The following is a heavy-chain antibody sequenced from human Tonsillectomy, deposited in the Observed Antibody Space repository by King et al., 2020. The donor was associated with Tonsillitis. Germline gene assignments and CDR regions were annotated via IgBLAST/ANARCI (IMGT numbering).Heavy chain of an antibody. CDR3: SSGGYQLPPYYYYYMDV. Sequence: QLQESGPGLVKPSETLSLTCTVSGGSISSYYWSWIRQPPGKGLEWIGYIYYSGSTDYNPSLKSRVTISVDTSKNQFSLKLSSVTAADTAMYYCSSGGYQLPPYYYYYMDVWGKGTTVTVSS. V-gene: IGHV4-59*01. D-gene: IGHD2-2*01. CDR2: IYYSGST. CDR1: GGSISSYY. J-gene: IGHJ6*03.